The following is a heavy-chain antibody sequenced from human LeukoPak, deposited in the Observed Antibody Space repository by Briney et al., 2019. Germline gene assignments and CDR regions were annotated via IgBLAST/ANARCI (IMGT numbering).Heavy chain of an antibody. Sequence: ASVKVSCKVSGYTLTELSMHWVRQAPGKGLEWMGGFDPEDGETIYAQKFQGRVTMTEDTSTDTAYMGLSSLRSEDTAVYYCATYNYYDSSGYYYIDYWGQGTLVTVSS. D-gene: IGHD3-22*01. CDR2: FDPEDGET. J-gene: IGHJ4*02. CDR1: GYTLTELS. CDR3: ATYNYYDSSGYYYIDY. V-gene: IGHV1-24*01.